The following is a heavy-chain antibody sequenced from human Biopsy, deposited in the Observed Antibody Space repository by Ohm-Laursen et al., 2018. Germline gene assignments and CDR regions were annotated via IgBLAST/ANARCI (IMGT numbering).Heavy chain of an antibody. CDR1: GYTFAGYY. CDR2: INPNSGNA. D-gene: IGHD3-9*01. CDR3: ARVPAYPSIDGYYGLDL. J-gene: IGHJ6*02. V-gene: IGHV1-2*02. Sequence: AASVKVSCKASGYTFAGYYLHWVRQAPGHGLEWMGWINPNSGNANYAQSFQGRLTATRDTSISTAYMELTSLTFDDTAIYYCARVPAYPSIDGYYGLDLWGRGTTVIVSS.